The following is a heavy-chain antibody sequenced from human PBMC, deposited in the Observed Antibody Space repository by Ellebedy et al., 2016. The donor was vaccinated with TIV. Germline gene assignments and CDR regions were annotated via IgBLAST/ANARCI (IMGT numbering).Heavy chain of an antibody. CDR2: IAVYNGHT. V-gene: IGHV1-18*01. CDR1: GYTFTRYG. Sequence: ASVKVSXKVSGYTFTRYGMSWVRQAPGQGLEWMGWIAVYNGHTKYARKFQDRVVMTTETATSTVYMELRSLRSDDTAVYYCARSRLGGGHWYFDFWGRGTLVTVSS. CDR3: ARSRLGGGHWYFDF. J-gene: IGHJ2*01. D-gene: IGHD3-10*01.